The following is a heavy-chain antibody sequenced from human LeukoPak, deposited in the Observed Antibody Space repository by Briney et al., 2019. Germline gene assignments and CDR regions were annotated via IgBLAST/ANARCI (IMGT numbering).Heavy chain of an antibody. CDR2: IYTSGST. D-gene: IGHD3-10*01. J-gene: IGHJ5*02. CDR1: SGSISNFH. Sequence: SETLSLTCSVSSGSISNFHWSWIRQPAGKGLEWIGRIYTSGSTNYNPSLKSRVTMSVDTSKNQFSLKLSSVTAADTAVYYCARDRFTMVRGVLNWFDPWGQGTLVTVSS. V-gene: IGHV4-4*07. CDR3: ARDRFTMVRGVLNWFDP.